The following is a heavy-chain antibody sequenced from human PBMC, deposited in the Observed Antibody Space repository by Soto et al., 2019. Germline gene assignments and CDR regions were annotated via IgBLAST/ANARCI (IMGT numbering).Heavy chain of an antibody. D-gene: IGHD6-13*01. CDR1: GFTFSGLA. V-gene: IGHV3-23*01. Sequence: EVQLLESGGGLVQPGGSLRLSCAASGFTFSGLAMSWVRQAPGKGLEWVSTITYTSNTYYADSVKGRFTISRDNSKNTLYLHMDSLRAEDTAIYYCAKGHSNSWATFEYWGQGTLVTVSS. J-gene: IGHJ4*02. CDR2: ITYTSNT. CDR3: AKGHSNSWATFEY.